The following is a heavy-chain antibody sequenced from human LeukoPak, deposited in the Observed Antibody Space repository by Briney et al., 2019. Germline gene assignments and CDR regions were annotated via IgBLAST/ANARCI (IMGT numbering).Heavy chain of an antibody. CDR2: VNLQGST. Sequence: SETLSLTCGVSGGSITSTNYLTGVRQPPGEGLEWIGEVNLQGSTNYNQSLMGRVAISVDMSENHISLQLTTLTAADTAVYYCAREGGPYRPLDYSGQGTLVTVSS. J-gene: IGHJ4*02. CDR3: AREGGPYRPLDY. CDR1: GGSITSTNY. V-gene: IGHV4-4*02.